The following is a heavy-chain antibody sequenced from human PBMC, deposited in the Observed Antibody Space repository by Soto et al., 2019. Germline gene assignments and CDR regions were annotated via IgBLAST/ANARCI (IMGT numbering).Heavy chain of an antibody. J-gene: IGHJ4*02. D-gene: IGHD6-19*01. CDR2: IYSGGST. Sequence: PGGSLRLSCAASGFTVSSNYMSWVRQAPGKGLEWVSVIYSGGSTYYADSVKGRFTISRHNSKNTLYLQMNSLRAEDTAVYYCARGGPVAGTLSRPFDYWGQGTLVTVSS. V-gene: IGHV3-53*04. CDR3: ARGGPVAGTLSRPFDY. CDR1: GFTVSSNY.